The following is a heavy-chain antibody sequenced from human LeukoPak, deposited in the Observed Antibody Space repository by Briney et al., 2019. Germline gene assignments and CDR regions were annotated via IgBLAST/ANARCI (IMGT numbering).Heavy chain of an antibody. CDR3: ARRRTYYYDRSGYPALDY. J-gene: IGHJ4*02. CDR2: INHSGSA. V-gene: IGHV4-34*01. D-gene: IGHD3-22*01. Sequence: WETLSLTCAVCGGSFSGYYWSGLRQPPGKGLEGIGDINHSGSANYNPSLKSRVTISVDTSKNQFSLKLSSVTAADTAVYYCARRRTYYYDRSGYPALDYWGQGTLVTVSS. CDR1: GGSFSGYY.